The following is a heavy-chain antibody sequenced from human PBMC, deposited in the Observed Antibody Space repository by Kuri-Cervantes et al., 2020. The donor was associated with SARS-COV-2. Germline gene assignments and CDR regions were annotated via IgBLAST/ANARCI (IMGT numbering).Heavy chain of an antibody. Sequence: ASVKVSCKVSGYTLTELSMHWVRQAPGKGLEWMGGFDPEDGETIYAQKFQGRVTMTEDTSTDTAYMELSSLRSEDTAVYYCARGIAVAGTTKALDYWGQGTLVTVSS. CDR1: GYTLTELS. D-gene: IGHD6-19*01. CDR2: FDPEDGET. CDR3: ARGIAVAGTTKALDY. V-gene: IGHV1-24*01. J-gene: IGHJ4*02.